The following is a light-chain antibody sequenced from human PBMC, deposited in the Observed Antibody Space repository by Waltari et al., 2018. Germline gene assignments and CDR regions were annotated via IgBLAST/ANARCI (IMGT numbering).Light chain of an antibody. V-gene: IGLV3-1*01. CDR1: KLGDKY. CDR3: QAWDSSHVV. J-gene: IGLJ2*01. CDR2: QDN. Sequence: SYDLTQPPSVSVFPGQTASITCSGYKLGDKYVSWFQQKPGKSPVLVIYQDNKRPSGIPERFSGSNSRNTATLTISGTQAVDESAYYGQAWDSSHVVFGGGTKLAVL.